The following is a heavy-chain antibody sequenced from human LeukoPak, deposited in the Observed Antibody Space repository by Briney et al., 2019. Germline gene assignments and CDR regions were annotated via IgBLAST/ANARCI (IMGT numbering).Heavy chain of an antibody. CDR3: TRVFVGDEYSSSGY. CDR2: INSDGSST. CDR1: GFTFSSYA. Sequence: GGSLRLSCAASGFTFSSYAMSWVRQAPGKGLVWVSRINSDGSSTTYADSVKGRFTISRDNAKNTLYLQMNSLKVEDTAVYYCTRVFVGDEYSSSGYWGQGTLVTVSS. V-gene: IGHV3-74*01. D-gene: IGHD6-13*01. J-gene: IGHJ4*02.